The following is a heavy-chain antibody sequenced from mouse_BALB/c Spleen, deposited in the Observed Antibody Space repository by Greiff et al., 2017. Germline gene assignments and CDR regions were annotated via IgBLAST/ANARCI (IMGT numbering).Heavy chain of an antibody. CDR1: GFTFSSFG. Sequence: EVMLVESGGGLVQPGGSLKLSCAASGFTFSSFGMHWVRQAPEKGLEWVAYISSGSSTIYYANTVKGRFTISRDNPKNTLFLQMTSLRSEDTAMYYCQRGGGKGLDYWGQGTTLTVSS. V-gene: IGHV5-17*02. J-gene: IGHJ2*01. CDR3: QRGGGKGLDY. D-gene: IGHD1-1*01. CDR2: ISSGSSTI.